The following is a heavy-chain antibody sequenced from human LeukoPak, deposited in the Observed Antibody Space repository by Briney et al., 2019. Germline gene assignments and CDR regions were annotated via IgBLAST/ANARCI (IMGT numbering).Heavy chain of an antibody. J-gene: IGHJ4*02. D-gene: IGHD6-19*01. CDR1: GYSISSGYY. Sequence: SETLSLTCTVSGYSISSGYYWGWIRQPPGKGLEWLGSIYHSGSTYYNPALKSRVTISVDTSKNQFSLKLSSVTAADTAVYYCARGIAVAGTRGGVYYFDYWGQGTLVTVSS. CDR3: ARGIAVAGTRGGVYYFDY. CDR2: IYHSGST. V-gene: IGHV4-38-2*02.